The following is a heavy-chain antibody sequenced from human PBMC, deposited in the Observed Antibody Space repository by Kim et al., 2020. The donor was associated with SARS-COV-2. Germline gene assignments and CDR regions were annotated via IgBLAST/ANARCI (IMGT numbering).Heavy chain of an antibody. Sequence: ASVKVSCKASSYTFTSYGISWVRQAPGQGLEWMGWISGYNGNTNYAQKLQGRVTMTTDTSTSTAYMELRSLRSDDTAVYYCARLPRDRTIFGVVIPLSGYYYMDVWGKGTTVTVSS. D-gene: IGHD3-3*01. V-gene: IGHV1-18*01. CDR3: ARLPRDRTIFGVVIPLSGYYYMDV. J-gene: IGHJ6*03. CDR1: SYTFTSYG. CDR2: ISGYNGNT.